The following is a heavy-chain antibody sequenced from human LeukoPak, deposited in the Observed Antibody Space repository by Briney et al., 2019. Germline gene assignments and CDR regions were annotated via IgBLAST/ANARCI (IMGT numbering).Heavy chain of an antibody. V-gene: IGHV6-1*01. Sequence: SQTLSLTCAISGGSVSSNSAAWNWIRQSPSRGLEWLGRTYYRSKWYNDYAVSVKSRITINPDTSKNQFSLQLNSVTPEDTAVYYCASEGFIAVAGTFDYWGQGTLVTVSS. J-gene: IGHJ4*02. CDR3: ASEGFIAVAGTFDY. D-gene: IGHD6-19*01. CDR2: TYYRSKWYN. CDR1: GGSVSSNSAA.